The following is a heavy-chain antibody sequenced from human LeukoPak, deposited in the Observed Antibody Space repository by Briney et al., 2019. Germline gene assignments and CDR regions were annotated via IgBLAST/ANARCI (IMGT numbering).Heavy chain of an antibody. CDR1: GFTFDDYA. Sequence: PGGSLRLSCAASGFTFDDYAMHWVRHAPGKGLEWVSGISWNSGSIGYADSVKGRFTISRDNAKNSLYLQMNSLRAEDTALYYCAKDRGSSWFVFDYWGQGTLVTVSS. V-gene: IGHV3-9*01. CDR3: AKDRGSSWFVFDY. CDR2: ISWNSGSI. D-gene: IGHD6-13*01. J-gene: IGHJ4*02.